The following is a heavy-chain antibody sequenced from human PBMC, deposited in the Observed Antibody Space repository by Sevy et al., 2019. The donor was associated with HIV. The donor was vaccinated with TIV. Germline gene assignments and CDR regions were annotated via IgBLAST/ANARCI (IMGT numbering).Heavy chain of an antibody. Sequence: GGSLRLSCAASGITFNNYAMNWVRQAPGKGLDWVSNIFGSGGSTYYADSVKGRFTISRDNSKNTLYLQMNSLRTEDTALYYCAGGRYDSSGSFDAFDMWGQGTMVTVSS. D-gene: IGHD3-22*01. CDR2: IFGSGGST. V-gene: IGHV3-23*01. CDR1: GITFNNYA. CDR3: AGGRYDSSGSFDAFDM. J-gene: IGHJ3*02.